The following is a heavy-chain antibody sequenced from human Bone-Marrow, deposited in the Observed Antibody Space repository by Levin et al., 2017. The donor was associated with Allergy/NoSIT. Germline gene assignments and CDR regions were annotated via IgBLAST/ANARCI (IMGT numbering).Heavy chain of an antibody. Sequence: GASVKVSCAASGFTFSGYWMSWVRQAPGKGLEWVANIRQDSNEIYYVDSVKGRFTISRDNAKNSLYLQMNSLRAEDTAVYYCARDSGRYYYWGQGTLVTVSS. J-gene: IGHJ4*02. CDR3: ARDSGRYYY. V-gene: IGHV3-7*04. D-gene: IGHD5-12*01. CDR2: IRQDSNEI. CDR1: GFTFSGYW.